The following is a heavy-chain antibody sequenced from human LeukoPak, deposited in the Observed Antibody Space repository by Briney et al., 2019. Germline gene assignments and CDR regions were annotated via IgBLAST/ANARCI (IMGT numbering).Heavy chain of an antibody. CDR3: VRGVPKTSYYYYYMDV. J-gene: IGHJ6*03. V-gene: IGHV3-48*01. Sequence: GGSLRPSCAVSGFTLSNYSMNWVRQAPGKGLEWISYISGSGFTIHYADSVKGRFTISRDNAKNSLYLQMNSLRAEDTAVYYCVRGVPKTSYYYYYMDVWGKGTTVTVSS. CDR2: ISGSGFTI. D-gene: IGHD4-11*01. CDR1: GFTLSNYS.